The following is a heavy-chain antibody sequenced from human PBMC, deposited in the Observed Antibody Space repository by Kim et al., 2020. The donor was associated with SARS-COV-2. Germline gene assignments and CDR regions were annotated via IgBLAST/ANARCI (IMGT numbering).Heavy chain of an antibody. CDR3: VRGWCGTIVCPGGWYFDL. CDR1: GFTFSSYD. J-gene: IGHJ2*01. Sequence: GGSLRLSCAASGFTFSSYDIHWVRQRAGKDLEWVAAIGVAGGTNYSDSAKGRFTISRENVRNYLYLQMLSLRVEDTAVYYCVRGWCGTIVCPGGWYFDLWGRGTLVTVSS. D-gene: IGHD2-8*02. V-gene: IGHV3-13*01. CDR2: IGVAGGT.